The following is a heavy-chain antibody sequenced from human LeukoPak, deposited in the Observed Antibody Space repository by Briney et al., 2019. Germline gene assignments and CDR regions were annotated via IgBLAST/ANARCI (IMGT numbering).Heavy chain of an antibody. CDR2: IYPGDSDT. V-gene: IGHV5-51*01. D-gene: IGHD2-15*01. CDR3: ARLDDCSGGSCYFDY. CDR1: GYSFTSYW. Sequence: GESLKISCKGSGYSFTSYWIGWVRQMPGKGLEWMGIIYPGDSDTRYSPSFQGQVTISADKSISTAYLQWSSLKASDTAMYYCARLDDCSGGSCYFDYWGQGTLVTVSS. J-gene: IGHJ4*02.